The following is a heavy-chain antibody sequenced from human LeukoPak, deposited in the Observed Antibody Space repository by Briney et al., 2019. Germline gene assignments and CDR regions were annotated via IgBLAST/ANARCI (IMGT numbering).Heavy chain of an antibody. CDR1: SGSISTSNYY. D-gene: IGHD3-22*01. CDR2: IFYSGST. CDR3: ARATHYYDSSGPILGTVDY. V-gene: IGHV4-39*07. Sequence: SETLSLTCTVSSGSISTSNYYWGWVRQPPGKALEWIGNIFYSGSTYYSPSLKSRVTISLDTSRNQFSLKLNSVAAADTAVYYCARATHYYDSSGPILGTVDYWGQGTLVTVSS. J-gene: IGHJ4*02.